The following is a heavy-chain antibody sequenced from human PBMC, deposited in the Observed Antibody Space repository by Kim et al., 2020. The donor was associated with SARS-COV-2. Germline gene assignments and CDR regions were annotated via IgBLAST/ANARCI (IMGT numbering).Heavy chain of an antibody. V-gene: IGHV3-7*01. J-gene: IGHJ4*02. CDR3: VRGLEWDSAADY. D-gene: IGHD3-3*01. Sequence: YVDSVKGRFTIYRGNAKSSLYLQMDSLRVEDTALYYCVRGLEWDSAADYWGQGTLVTVSS.